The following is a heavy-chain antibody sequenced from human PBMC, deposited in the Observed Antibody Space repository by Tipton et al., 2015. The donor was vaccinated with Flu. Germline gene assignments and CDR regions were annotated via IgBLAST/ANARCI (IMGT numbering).Heavy chain of an antibody. D-gene: IGHD1-26*01. Sequence: TLSLTCTVSGGSISSGGYYWSWIRQHPGKGLEWIGYIYYSGSTYYNPSLKSRVTISVDTSKNQFSLKLTSVTAADTAVYYCAREFIWDGYNFGMDVWGQGTTVTVSS. CDR3: AREFIWDGYNFGMDV. CDR2: IYYSGST. V-gene: IGHV4-31*03. J-gene: IGHJ6*02. CDR1: GGSISSGGYY.